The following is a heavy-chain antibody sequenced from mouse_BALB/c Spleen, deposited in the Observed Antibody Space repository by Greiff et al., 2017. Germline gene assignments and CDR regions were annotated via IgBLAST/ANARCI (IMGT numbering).Heavy chain of an antibody. J-gene: IGHJ4*01. V-gene: IGHV4-1*02. CDR3: ARRAWLLRGYYAMDY. D-gene: IGHD2-3*01. CDR1: GFDFSRYW. CDR2: INPDSSTI. Sequence: EVQLVESGGGLVQPGGSLKLSCAASGFDFSRYWMSWVRQAPGKGLEWIGEINPDSSTINYTPSLKDKFIISRDNAKNTLYLQMSKVRSEDTALYYCARRAWLLRGYYAMDYWGQGTSVTVSS.